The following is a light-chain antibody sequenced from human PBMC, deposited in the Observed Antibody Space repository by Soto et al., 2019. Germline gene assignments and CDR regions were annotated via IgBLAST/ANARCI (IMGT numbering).Light chain of an antibody. CDR2: LGS. Sequence: DILMTQSPLSLPVTPGEPASISCRSSQSLLYSNGYNYLDWYLQKPGQSPQLLIFLGSNRASGDPDRFSGSGSGTDFTVKISRVEAEDVGVYYCMQTLQMFTFGPGTKVDIK. CDR1: QSLLYSNGYNY. CDR3: MQTLQMFT. V-gene: IGKV2-28*01. J-gene: IGKJ3*01.